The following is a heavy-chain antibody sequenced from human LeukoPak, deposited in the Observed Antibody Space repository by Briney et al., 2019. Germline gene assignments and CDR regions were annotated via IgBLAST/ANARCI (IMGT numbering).Heavy chain of an antibody. CDR3: ARRCSSSSCPFEY. V-gene: IGHV5-10-1*01. J-gene: IGHJ4*02. CDR2: IDPSDSYT. CDR1: GYSFTSYW. D-gene: IGHD2-2*01. Sequence: GESLKISCKGSGYSFTSYWIGWVRQMPGKGLEWTGRIDPSDSYTNYSPSFQGHVTISADKSISTAYLQWSSLKASDTAMYYCARRCSSSSCPFEYWGQGTLVTVSS.